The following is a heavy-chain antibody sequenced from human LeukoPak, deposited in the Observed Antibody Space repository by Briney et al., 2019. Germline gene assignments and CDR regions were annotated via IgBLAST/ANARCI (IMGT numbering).Heavy chain of an antibody. Sequence: SQTLSLTCVVSGGSINSGINSWSWLRQSPEKGLEWIEYLYFNGKTNYKPSLQSRLSISLDRSKNQFSLKLTSVTAADSAVYYCARVKRGSDAFDVWGQGAVVIVSS. CDR3: ARVKRGSDAFDV. CDR1: GGSINSGINS. CDR2: LYFNGKT. V-gene: IGHV4-30-2*06. J-gene: IGHJ3*01.